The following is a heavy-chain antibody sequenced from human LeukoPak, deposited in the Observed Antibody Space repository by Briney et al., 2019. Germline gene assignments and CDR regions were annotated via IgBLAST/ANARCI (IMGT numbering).Heavy chain of an antibody. D-gene: IGHD4-17*01. V-gene: IGHV4-30-4*01. J-gene: IGHJ6*02. Sequence: SETLSLTCTVSGGSISSGDYYWSWIRQPPGKGLEWIGYIYYSGSTYCNPSLKSRVTISVDTSKNQFSLKLSSVTAADTAVYYCARNAGDLYYYYGMDVWGQGTTVTVSS. CDR2: IYYSGST. CDR3: ARNAGDLYYYYGMDV. CDR1: GGSISSGDYY.